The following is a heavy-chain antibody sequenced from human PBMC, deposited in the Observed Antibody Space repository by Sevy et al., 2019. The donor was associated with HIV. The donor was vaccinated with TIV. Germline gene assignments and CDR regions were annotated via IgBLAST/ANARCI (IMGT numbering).Heavy chain of an antibody. Sequence: GGSLRLSCPASGFTLSSYDMHWVRHSTGKGLEWVSVIGSVGEARYADSVKGRFTISRENTKNSLYLQMNSLRAGDTAVYYCARGGSDALDFWGQGTMVTVSS. D-gene: IGHD5-12*01. V-gene: IGHV3-13*01. J-gene: IGHJ3*01. CDR1: GFTLSSYD. CDR3: ARGGSDALDF. CDR2: IGSVGEA.